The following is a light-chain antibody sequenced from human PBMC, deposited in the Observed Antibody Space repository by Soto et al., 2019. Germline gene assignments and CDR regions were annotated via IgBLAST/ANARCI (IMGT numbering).Light chain of an antibody. V-gene: IGLV1-40*01. CDR1: SSNIGAGHD. Sequence: QSALTQPPSVSGAPGQRVTISCTGSSSNIGAGHDVHWYQQFPGTAPKLLIYDNNNRPSGVPDRFSGSKSATSASLAITGLQAEDEADYYCQSYDSDLSGSEVFGGGTKLTVL. CDR2: DNN. J-gene: IGLJ2*01. CDR3: QSYDSDLSGSEV.